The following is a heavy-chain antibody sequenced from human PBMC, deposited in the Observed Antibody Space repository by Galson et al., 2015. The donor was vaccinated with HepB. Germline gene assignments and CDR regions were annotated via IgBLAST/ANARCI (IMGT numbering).Heavy chain of an antibody. CDR2: ISGSDST. V-gene: IGHV3-23*01. D-gene: IGHD5-24*01. J-gene: IGHJ4*02. Sequence: SLRLSCAASGFTFSSYAMSWVRQAPGKGPEWVAAISGSDSTFYADSLKGRFTTSRDNSKNTLYLMINSLRAEDTAIYYCAKDPGMATIFYFDYWGQGTLVIVSS. CDR3: AKDPGMATIFYFDY. CDR1: GFTFSSYA.